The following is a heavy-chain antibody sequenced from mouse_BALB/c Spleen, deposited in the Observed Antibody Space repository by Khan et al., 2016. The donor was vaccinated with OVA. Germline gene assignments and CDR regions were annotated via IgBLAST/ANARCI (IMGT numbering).Heavy chain of an antibody. CDR1: GFSLSTSGMG. CDR3: ARRSGDGYYHYAMDY. CDR2: IYWDDDK. J-gene: IGHJ4*01. V-gene: IGHV8-12*01. D-gene: IGHD2-3*01. Sequence: QVTLKESGPGILQPSQTLSLTCSFSGFSLSTSGMGVSWIRQPSGKGLEWLAHIYWDDDKRYNPSLKSRLTISKDTSSNQVFLKSTSVDTADTATYYCARRSGDGYYHYAMDYWGQGTSVTVSS.